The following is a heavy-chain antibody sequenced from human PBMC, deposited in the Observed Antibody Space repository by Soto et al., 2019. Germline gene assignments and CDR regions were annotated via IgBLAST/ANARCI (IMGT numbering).Heavy chain of an antibody. V-gene: IGHV4-34*01. CDR1: GQSFSGHS. Sequence: QVQLQQWGAGLVKPSETLSLSCAVYGQSFSGHSWAWIRQPPGKGLEWIGESSESGSTYYNPALKSRVTNSTDTSKNQFSLKLNSVPAADTAAYFCARGSGIVALPGELEDVNYDFWGQGTLVNVSS. J-gene: IGHJ4*02. CDR2: SSESGST. D-gene: IGHD1-1*01. CDR3: ARGSGIVALPGELEDVNYDF.